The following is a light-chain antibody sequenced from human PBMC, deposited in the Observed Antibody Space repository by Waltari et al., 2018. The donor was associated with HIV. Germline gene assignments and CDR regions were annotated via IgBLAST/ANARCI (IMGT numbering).Light chain of an antibody. Sequence: DIQMTQFPSSLSASVGDRGSITRRATQDIGNSVFWYHQRPGKVPKLLVYGGYIRHRGVASRFTGSGSGTEYTLTISSLQPEDFATYYCHQYFSDPFTFGGGTKVEI. J-gene: IGKJ4*01. CDR1: QDIGNS. CDR3: HQYFSDPFT. V-gene: IGKV1-NL1*01. CDR2: GGY.